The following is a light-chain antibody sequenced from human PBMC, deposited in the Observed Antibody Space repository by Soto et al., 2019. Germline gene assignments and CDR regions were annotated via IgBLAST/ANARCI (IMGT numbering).Light chain of an antibody. CDR1: SSNIGINT. CDR2: TDN. Sequence: QSVLTQPPSASGTPGQRVTISCSGGSSNIGINTVNWYQQLPGTAPKVLIYTDNERPSGVPDRFSGSKSGNTASLTISGLLAEDEADYSCSSYTNTSTLVFGTGTKVTVL. V-gene: IGLV1-44*01. J-gene: IGLJ1*01. CDR3: SSYTNTSTLV.